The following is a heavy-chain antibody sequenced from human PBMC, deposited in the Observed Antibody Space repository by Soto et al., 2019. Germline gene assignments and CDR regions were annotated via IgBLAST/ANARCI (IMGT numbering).Heavy chain of an antibody. Sequence: GGSLRLSCAASGFTFSDYYMSWIRQAPGKGLEWVSYISSSGSTIYYADSVKGRFTISRDNAKNSLYLQMNSLRAEDTAVYYCATSPTVTPYYFDYWGQGTLVTVSS. CDR1: GFTFSDYY. CDR2: ISSSGSTI. D-gene: IGHD4-17*01. J-gene: IGHJ4*02. CDR3: ATSPTVTPYYFDY. V-gene: IGHV3-11*01.